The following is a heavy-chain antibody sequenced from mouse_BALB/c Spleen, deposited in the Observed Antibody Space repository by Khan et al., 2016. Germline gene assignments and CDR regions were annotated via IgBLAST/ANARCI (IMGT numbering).Heavy chain of an antibody. Sequence: VQLKESGPGLVKPSQSLSLTCTVTGYSITSDYAWNWIRQFPGNKLEWMGYIISSGSTRYYPSLKSRISVTRDTSKNQFFLQLNSVTTKDTTTYYCARTPTAYYSMDYCGQGTSVTGSS. CDR1: GYSITSDYA. CDR2: IISSGST. J-gene: IGHJ4*01. D-gene: IGHD1-2*01. V-gene: IGHV3-2*02. CDR3: ARTPTAYYSMDY.